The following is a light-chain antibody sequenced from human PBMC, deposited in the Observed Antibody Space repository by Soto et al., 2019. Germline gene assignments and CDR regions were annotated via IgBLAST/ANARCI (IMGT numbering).Light chain of an antibody. J-gene: IGLJ2*01. CDR1: SSNIGAEYD. Sequence: QSVLTQPPAVSGAPGQRVTISCTGSSSNIGAEYDVQWYQHLPGTAPKLLIYGHSNRPSGVPDRFSGSKSGTSASLAISGLQAEDEADYSCQSYDTSLSVVFGGGTKLTVL. V-gene: IGLV1-40*01. CDR3: QSYDTSLSVV. CDR2: GHS.